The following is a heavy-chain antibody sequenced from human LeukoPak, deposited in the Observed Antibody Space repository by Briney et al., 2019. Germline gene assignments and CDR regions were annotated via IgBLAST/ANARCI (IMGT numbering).Heavy chain of an antibody. CDR3: ASSVVVTAQVRYFQH. D-gene: IGHD2-21*02. CDR1: GFTFSNYW. CDR2: IKQDGSDK. J-gene: IGHJ1*01. Sequence: GGSLRLSCATSGFTFSNYWMSRVRRAPGKGLEWVANIKQDGSDKYYVDSVKGRFTISRDNTKNSLYLQMNTLRAEDTAVYYCASSVVVTAQVRYFQHWGQGTLVTVSS. V-gene: IGHV3-7*01.